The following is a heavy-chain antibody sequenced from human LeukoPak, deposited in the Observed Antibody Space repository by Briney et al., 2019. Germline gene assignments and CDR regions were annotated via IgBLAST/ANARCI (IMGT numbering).Heavy chain of an antibody. CDR3: ARDIRFSLDS. CDR2: LKEDGSED. Sequence: GGSLRLSCAASGFTFSRYWMSCVRQAPGKGLEWVANLKEDGSEDYYVDSAKGRFTISRDNAKKSLHLQMNSLKAEDTAVYYCARDIRFSLDSWGQGTLVTVSS. D-gene: IGHD3-3*01. V-gene: IGHV3-7*04. CDR1: GFTFSRYW. J-gene: IGHJ4*02.